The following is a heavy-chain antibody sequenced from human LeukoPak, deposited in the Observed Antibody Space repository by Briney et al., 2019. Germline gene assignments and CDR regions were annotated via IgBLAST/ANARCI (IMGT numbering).Heavy chain of an antibody. CDR3: ARAFLRNYYDSSGPVVFGY. J-gene: IGHJ4*02. V-gene: IGHV1-2*02. CDR1: GYTFTGYY. D-gene: IGHD3-22*01. Sequence: ASVKASCKASGYTFTGYYMHWVRQAPGQGLEWMGWINPNSGGTNYAQKFQGRVTMTRDTSISTAYMELSRLRSDDTAVYYCARAFLRNYYDSSGPVVFGYWGQGTLVTVSS. CDR2: INPNSGGT.